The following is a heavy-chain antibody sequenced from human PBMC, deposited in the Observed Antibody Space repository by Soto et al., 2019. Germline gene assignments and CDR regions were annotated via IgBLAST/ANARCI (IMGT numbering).Heavy chain of an antibody. Sequence: QVQLVQSGAEVKKPGASVKVSCTGSGYSFRSYDITWVRQAPGQGLEWMGWVHPETGSTGYAQRFQGRVSMTSDTTRNTTYMELSDLRVEDTAVYYWARVRVPADWLDPWGQGTLVTVSS. J-gene: IGHJ5*02. CDR3: ARVRVPADWLDP. CDR1: GYSFRSYD. V-gene: IGHV1-8*02. CDR2: VHPETGST.